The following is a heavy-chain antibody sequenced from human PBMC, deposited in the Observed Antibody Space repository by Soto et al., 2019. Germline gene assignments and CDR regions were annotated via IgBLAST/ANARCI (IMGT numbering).Heavy chain of an antibody. CDR3: AGSEGYYYYGMDV. CDR2: IYYSGST. Sequence: SETLSLTCTVSGGTVSSGSYYCSLIRQPPGKGLEWIGHIYYSGSTKYNPPIKSRLTISVDKSKNQFSLKISSVTAADTAVYYCAGSEGYYYYGMDVWGQGTTVTVSS. J-gene: IGHJ6*02. V-gene: IGHV4-61*01. CDR1: GGTVSSGSYY. D-gene: IGHD6-19*01.